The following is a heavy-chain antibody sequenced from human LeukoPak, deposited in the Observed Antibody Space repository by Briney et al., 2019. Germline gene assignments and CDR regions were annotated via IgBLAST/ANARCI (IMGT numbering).Heavy chain of an antibody. D-gene: IGHD3-22*01. CDR2: IIPIFGTA. J-gene: IGHJ4*02. V-gene: IGHV1-69*13. CDR3: ARDNDSSGYYFHYFDY. Sequence: GASVRVSCKASGGTFSSYATSWVRQAPGQGLEWMGGIIPIFGTANYAQKFQGRVTITADESTSTAYMELSSLRSEDTAVYYCARDNDSSGYYFHYFDYWGQGTLVTVSS. CDR1: GGTFSSYA.